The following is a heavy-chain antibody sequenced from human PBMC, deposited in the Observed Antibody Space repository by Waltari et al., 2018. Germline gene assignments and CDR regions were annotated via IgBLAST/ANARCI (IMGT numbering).Heavy chain of an antibody. J-gene: IGHJ6*03. Sequence: QVQLVESGGGVVQPGKSLRLPCAGSGFGFSSFGFHGVRQAPGKGREWVAIIWFDGSKIYYADSVKGRFTISRDNSRNTVYLQMNSLRPEDSGVYYCARCPDEYNYYYMEVWGRGTTVSVSS. V-gene: IGHV3-33*08. CDR1: GFGFSSFG. CDR3: ARCPDEYNYYYMEV. CDR2: IWFDGSKI.